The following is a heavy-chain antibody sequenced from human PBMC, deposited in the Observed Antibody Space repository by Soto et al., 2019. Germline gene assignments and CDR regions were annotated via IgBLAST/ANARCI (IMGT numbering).Heavy chain of an antibody. CDR2: INHSGST. J-gene: IGHJ4*02. CDR1: GGSFSGYY. CDR3: ARVGIAARPVDY. V-gene: IGHV4-34*01. D-gene: IGHD6-6*01. Sequence: SETLSLTCAVYGGSFSGYYWSWIRQPPGKGLEWIGEINHSGSTNYNPSLKSRVTISVDTSKNQFSLKLSSVTAADTAVCYCARVGIAARPVDYWGQGTLVTVSS.